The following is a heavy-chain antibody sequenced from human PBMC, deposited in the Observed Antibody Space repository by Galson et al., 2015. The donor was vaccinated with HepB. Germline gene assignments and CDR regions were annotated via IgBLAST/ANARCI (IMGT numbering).Heavy chain of an antibody. D-gene: IGHD1-1*01. J-gene: IGHJ6*02. CDR3: AREKRGHLSPTTYYYYGMDV. V-gene: IGHV3-72*01. CDR1: GFTFSDHY. CDR2: TRNKANSYTT. Sequence: SLRLSCAASGFTFSDHYMDWVRQAPGKGLEWVGRTRNKANSYTTEYAASVKGRFTISRDDSKNSLYLQMNSLKTEDTAVYYCAREKRGHLSPTTYYYYGMDVWGQGTTVTVSS.